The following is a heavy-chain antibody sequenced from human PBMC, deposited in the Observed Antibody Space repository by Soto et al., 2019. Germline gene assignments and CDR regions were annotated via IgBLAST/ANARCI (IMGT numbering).Heavy chain of an antibody. J-gene: IGHJ4*02. D-gene: IGHD6-19*01. V-gene: IGHV3-21*01. Sequence: GGSLRLSCAASGFTFSSYSMNWVRQAPGKGLEWVSFISSSSEYIYDADSVKGRFTISRDNAKNSLFLQMNSLRAEDTAVYYCTRDFRSGWDFDYWGQGTLVTVSS. CDR2: ISSSSEYI. CDR1: GFTFSSYS. CDR3: TRDFRSGWDFDY.